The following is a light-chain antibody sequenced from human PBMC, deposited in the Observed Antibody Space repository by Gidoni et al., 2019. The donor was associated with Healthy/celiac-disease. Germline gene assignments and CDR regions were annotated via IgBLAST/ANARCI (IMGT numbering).Light chain of an antibody. J-gene: IGKJ4*01. CDR3: QQYGRSPLT. Sequence: EIVLTQSPGTLSLSPGERATLSCRASQSVSSSYLAWYQQKPGQAPRLLIYGASSRATGIPDRFSGSGSATDFTLTISRLEPEDFAVYYWQQYGRSPLTFGGXTKVEIK. CDR2: GAS. V-gene: IGKV3-20*01. CDR1: QSVSSSY.